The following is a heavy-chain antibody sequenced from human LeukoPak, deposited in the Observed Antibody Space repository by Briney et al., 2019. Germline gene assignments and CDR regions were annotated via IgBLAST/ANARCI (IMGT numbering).Heavy chain of an antibody. D-gene: IGHD3-10*01. Sequence: ASVKVSCKASGYTFTSYDINWVRQATGQGLEWKGWMNPNSGNTGYAQKFQGRVTMTGNTSISTAYMELSSLRSEDTAVYYCARVVTRFGELAFDIWGQGTMVTVSS. CDR2: MNPNSGNT. J-gene: IGHJ3*02. V-gene: IGHV1-8*01. CDR1: GYTFTSYD. CDR3: ARVVTRFGELAFDI.